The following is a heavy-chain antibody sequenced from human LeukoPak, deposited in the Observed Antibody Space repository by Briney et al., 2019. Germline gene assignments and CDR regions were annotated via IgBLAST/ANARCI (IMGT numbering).Heavy chain of an antibody. CDR3: AKDFRAGMVHPMLDY. CDR2: IRWKSGSI. D-gene: IGHD6-19*01. V-gene: IGHV3-9*01. Sequence: PGRSLRLSCAASGFTFDDYAMHRVRQVPGKGLEWVSGIRWKSGSIGYADSVKGRFTISRDNAKNSLYLQMNSLRAEDTSLYYCAKDFRAGMVHPMLDYWGQGTLVTVSS. CDR1: GFTFDDYA. J-gene: IGHJ4*02.